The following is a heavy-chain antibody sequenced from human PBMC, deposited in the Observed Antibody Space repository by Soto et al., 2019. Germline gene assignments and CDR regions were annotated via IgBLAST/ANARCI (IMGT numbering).Heavy chain of an antibody. CDR3: AREANAVVDATPKWFDP. J-gene: IGHJ5*02. V-gene: IGHV4-34*01. CDR2: INHSGST. D-gene: IGHD2-15*01. Sequence: SETLSLTCAVYGGSFSGYYWSWIRQPPGKGLEWIGEINHSGSTNYNPSLKSRVTISVDTSKNQFSLKLSSVTAADTAVYYCAREANAVVDATPKWFDPWGQGTLVTISS. CDR1: GGSFSGYY.